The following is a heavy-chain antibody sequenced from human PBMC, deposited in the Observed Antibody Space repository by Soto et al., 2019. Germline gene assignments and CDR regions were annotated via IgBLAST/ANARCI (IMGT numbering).Heavy chain of an antibody. CDR1: GGSVNSGSHY. CDR2: IYYNGGT. Sequence: PSETLSLTCTVSGGSVNSGSHYWSWIRQSPGKGLEWIGYIYYNGGTTFYNPSLKSRITISVDTSNNQFSLKLTSVTAADTAVYYCARVHVMVVAGSTFDYWGHGTLVTVSS. D-gene: IGHD6-19*01. CDR3: ARVHVMVVAGSTFDY. J-gene: IGHJ4*01. V-gene: IGHV4-61*01.